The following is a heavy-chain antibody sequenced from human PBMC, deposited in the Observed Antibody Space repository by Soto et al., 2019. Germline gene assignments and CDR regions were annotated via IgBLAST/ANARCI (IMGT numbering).Heavy chain of an antibody. CDR2: IYHSGST. CDR3: ARDDCSGGSCYSEGYYYYGMDV. J-gene: IGHJ6*02. D-gene: IGHD2-15*01. V-gene: IGHV4-59*12. Sequence: SETLSLTCTVSGGSISSYYWSWIRQPPGKGLEWIGEIYHSGSTNYNPSLKSRVTISVDTSKNQFSLKLSSVTAADTAVYYCARDDCSGGSCYSEGYYYYGMDVWGQGTTVTVSS. CDR1: GGSISSYY.